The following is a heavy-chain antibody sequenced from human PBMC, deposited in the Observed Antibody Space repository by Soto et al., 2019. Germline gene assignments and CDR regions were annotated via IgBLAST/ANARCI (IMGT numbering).Heavy chain of an antibody. D-gene: IGHD3-3*01. V-gene: IGHV4-59*02. CDR3: ARDPTYYDFWSGYPFVDYYYGMDV. CDR1: GASVNSYY. J-gene: IGHJ6*02. Sequence: PSETLSLTCTVSGASVNSYYWSWIRQSPGKGLEWIGYIFDSGNTNYNPSLESRVTILRDMSQSQLSLELTSMTAADTAVYYCARDPTYYDFWSGYPFVDYYYGMDVWGQGTTVTVSS. CDR2: IFDSGNT.